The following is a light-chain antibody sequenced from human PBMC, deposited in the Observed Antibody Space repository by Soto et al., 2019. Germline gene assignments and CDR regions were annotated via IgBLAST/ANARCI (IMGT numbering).Light chain of an antibody. V-gene: IGLV1-40*01. CDR2: DSN. CDR1: SSNIGAGYD. J-gene: IGLJ1*01. Sequence: QSVLTHPPSVSWAPGQRVTISCTGSSSNIGAGYDVHWYQQLPGTAPKLLIYDSNNRPSGVPDRFSGSKSGTSASLAITGLQAEDEADYYCQSYDSSLSGSTVFGTGTKVTVL. CDR3: QSYDSSLSGSTV.